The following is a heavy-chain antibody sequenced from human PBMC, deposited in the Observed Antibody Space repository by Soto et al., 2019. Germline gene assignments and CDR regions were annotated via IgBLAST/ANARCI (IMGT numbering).Heavy chain of an antibody. Sequence: LRLSCAASGFTFSDYYMSWIRQAPGKGLEWVSYISSSGSTIYYADSVKGRFTISRDNAKNSLYLQMNSLRAEDTAVYYCARDVHGYYDFWSGYYTDYYYGMDVWGQGTTVTVSS. CDR3: ARDVHGYYDFWSGYYTDYYYGMDV. D-gene: IGHD3-3*01. J-gene: IGHJ6*02. V-gene: IGHV3-11*01. CDR1: GFTFSDYY. CDR2: ISSSGSTI.